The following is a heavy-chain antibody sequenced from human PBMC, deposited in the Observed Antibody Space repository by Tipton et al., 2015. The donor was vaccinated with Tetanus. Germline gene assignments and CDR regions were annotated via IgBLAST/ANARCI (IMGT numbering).Heavy chain of an antibody. J-gene: IGHJ4*02. Sequence: SLRLSCRASGFDFMGYGMHWVRRAPGTGLEWVAAIWFDGSRAEYADSVQGRFTISRDNSRSMVYLQMDSLRDEDTGVYYCARDASRYTYGSNYFDYWGQGTLVTVSS. CDR2: IWFDGSRA. CDR3: ARDASRYTYGSNYFDY. V-gene: IGHV3-33*01. D-gene: IGHD5-18*01. CDR1: GFDFMGYG.